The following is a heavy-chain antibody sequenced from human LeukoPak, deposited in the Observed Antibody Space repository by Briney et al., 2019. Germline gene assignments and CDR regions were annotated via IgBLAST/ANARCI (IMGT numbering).Heavy chain of an antibody. CDR1: GGTFSSYA. V-gene: IGHV1-69*13. CDR3: ARGRLDDIYGMDV. J-gene: IGHJ6*02. CDR2: IIPIFGTA. D-gene: IGHD5-24*01. Sequence: SVKVSCKASGGTFSSYAISWVRQAPGQGLEWMGGIIPIFGTANYAQRFQGRVTITADESTSTAYMELSSLRSEDTAVYYRARGRLDDIYGMDVWGQGTTVTVSS.